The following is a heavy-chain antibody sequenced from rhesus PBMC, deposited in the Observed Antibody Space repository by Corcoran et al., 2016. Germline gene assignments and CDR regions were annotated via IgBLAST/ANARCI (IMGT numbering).Heavy chain of an antibody. D-gene: IGHD6-25*01. CDR1: GGSTSSSY. CDR3: ASSIAAAGLFDY. V-gene: IGHV4-169*02. J-gene: IGHJ4*01. CDR2: IYGSGSST. Sequence: QLQLQESGPGPVKPSETLSVTCAVSGGSTSSSYWSWIRQAPGKGLEWIGYIYGSGSSTNYNPSLKSRVTLSVDTSKNQLSLKLSSVTAADTAVYYCASSIAAAGLFDYWGQGVLVTVSS.